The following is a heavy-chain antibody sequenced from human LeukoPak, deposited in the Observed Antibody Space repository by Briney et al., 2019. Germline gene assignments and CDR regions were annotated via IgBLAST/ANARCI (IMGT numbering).Heavy chain of an antibody. D-gene: IGHD2-2*01. V-gene: IGHV1-46*01. CDR1: GYTFTDYY. CDR2: IDPSGGST. Sequence: ASVKVSCKASGYTFTDYYMRWVRQAPGQGLEWMGIIDPSGGSTNYAQKFQSRVTMTRDTSTSTVYMELSSLRSDDTAVYYCARGGCTSTSCYDYWGQGSLVTVSS. CDR3: ARGGCTSTSCYDY. J-gene: IGHJ4*02.